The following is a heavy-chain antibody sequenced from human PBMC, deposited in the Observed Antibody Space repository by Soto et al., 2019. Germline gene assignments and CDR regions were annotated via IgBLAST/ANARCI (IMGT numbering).Heavy chain of an antibody. CDR1: GGSISSSSYY. D-gene: IGHD2-21*02. Sequence: SETLSLTCTVSGGSISSSSYYWGWIRQPPGKGLEWIGSIYYSGSTYYNPSLKSRVTISVDTSKNQFSLKLSSATAADTAVYYCAMISVTASYYYYYMVFWGKGTTVTVFS. J-gene: IGHJ6*03. CDR3: AMISVTASYYYYYMVF. V-gene: IGHV4-39*01. CDR2: IYYSGST.